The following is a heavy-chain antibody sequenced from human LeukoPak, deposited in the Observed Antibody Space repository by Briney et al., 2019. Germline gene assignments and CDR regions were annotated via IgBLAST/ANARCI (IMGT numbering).Heavy chain of an antibody. Sequence: GASVRVSCKSPGYTFTAYYMHWVRQAPGQGLEWMGWINCNNGGTGYAQSYQGRVTLTRDTSTSAAYMELSSLRSDDTAVYYCARESPPGTKELDYWGQGTLVTVSA. D-gene: IGHD2-8*01. V-gene: IGHV1-2*02. CDR2: INCNNGGT. J-gene: IGHJ4*02. CDR3: ARESPPGTKELDY. CDR1: GYTFTAYY.